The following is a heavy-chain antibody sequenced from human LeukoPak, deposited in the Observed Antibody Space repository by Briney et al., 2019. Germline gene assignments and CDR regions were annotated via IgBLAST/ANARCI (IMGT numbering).Heavy chain of an antibody. D-gene: IGHD3-22*01. Sequence: PGGSLRLSCAASGFTFSSYSMNWVRQAPGKGLEWVSSISSSSSYIYYADSVKGRFTISRDNAKNSLYLQMNSLRAEDTAVYYCARLLKTYYYDSSGYLWFDPWGQGTLVTVSS. J-gene: IGHJ5*02. CDR3: ARLLKTYYYDSSGYLWFDP. V-gene: IGHV3-21*01. CDR2: ISSSSSYI. CDR1: GFTFSSYS.